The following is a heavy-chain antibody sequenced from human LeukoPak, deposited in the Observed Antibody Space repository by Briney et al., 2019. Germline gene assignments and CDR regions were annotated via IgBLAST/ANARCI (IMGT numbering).Heavy chain of an antibody. Sequence: GGSLRLSCAASGFTFSRHWMHWVRQAPGKGLVWVSRINGDDSSAAYADSVKGRFTISRDNAKNTLYLQMNSLRAEDTAVFYCTTYKVVVSYFDYWGQGTLVTVSS. CDR1: GFTFSRHW. V-gene: IGHV3-74*01. J-gene: IGHJ4*02. D-gene: IGHD3-22*01. CDR2: INGDDSSA. CDR3: TTYKVVVSYFDY.